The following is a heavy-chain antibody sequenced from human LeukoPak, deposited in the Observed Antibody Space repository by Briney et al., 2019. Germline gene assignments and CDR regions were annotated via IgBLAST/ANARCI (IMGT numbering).Heavy chain of an antibody. J-gene: IGHJ4*02. D-gene: IGHD3-10*01. V-gene: IGHV3-11*01. CDR1: GFTFSDYY. CDR3: GREERMVRGVITPLDYFDY. Sequence: PGRSLRLSCAASGFTFSDYYMSWIRQAPGKGLEWVSYISSSGSTIYYADSVKGRFTISRDNAKNSLYLQMNSLRAEDTAVYYCGREERMVRGVITPLDYFDYWGQGTLVTVSS. CDR2: ISSSGSTI.